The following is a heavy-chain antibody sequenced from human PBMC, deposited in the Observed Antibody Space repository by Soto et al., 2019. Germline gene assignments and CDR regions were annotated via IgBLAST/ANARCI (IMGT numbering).Heavy chain of an antibody. CDR2: ISGSGGST. CDR3: AKGQAFWSGSFYGMDV. V-gene: IGHV3-23*01. CDR1: GFTFSSYA. D-gene: IGHD3-3*01. Sequence: SLRLSCAASGFTFSSYAMSWVRQAPGKGLEWVSAISGSGGSTYYADSVKGRFTISRDNSKNTLYLQMNSLRAEDTAVYYCAKGQAFWSGSFYGMDVWGQGTTVTVSS. J-gene: IGHJ6*02.